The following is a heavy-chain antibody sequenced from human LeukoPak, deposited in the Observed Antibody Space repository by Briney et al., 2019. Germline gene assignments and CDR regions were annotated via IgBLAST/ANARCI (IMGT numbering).Heavy chain of an antibody. CDR1: GFTVTSYG. CDR2: IWYDGSNK. V-gene: IGHV3-33*06. J-gene: IGHJ4*02. D-gene: IGHD3-22*01. CDR3: AKDLYYYDSSGYCFDY. Sequence: GRSLRLSCAPAGFTVTSYGMHWDRQAPGKWLEWVAAIWYDGSNKYYADSVKGRFTISRDNSKNTLYLQMNSLRAEDTAVYYCAKDLYYYDSSGYCFDYWGQGTLVTVSS.